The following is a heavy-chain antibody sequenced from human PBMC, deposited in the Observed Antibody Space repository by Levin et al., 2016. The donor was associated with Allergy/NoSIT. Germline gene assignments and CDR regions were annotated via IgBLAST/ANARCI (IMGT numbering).Heavy chain of an antibody. CDR1: GITFSNYW. CDR3: VKDMRGYSYGYFDY. Sequence: GESLKISCAASGITFSNYWMHWVRQAPGKSLEWVSLISGDGLRTFYSDSIKGRFTISRDNSKSSLYLQLNSLKPDDTALYYCVKDMRGYSYGYFDYWGQGTLVTVSS. CDR2: ISGDGLRT. D-gene: IGHD5-18*01. J-gene: IGHJ4*02. V-gene: IGHV3-43*02.